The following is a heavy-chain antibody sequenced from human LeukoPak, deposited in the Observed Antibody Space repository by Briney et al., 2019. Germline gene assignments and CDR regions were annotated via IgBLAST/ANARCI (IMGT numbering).Heavy chain of an antibody. Sequence: PSETLSLTCAVYGGSFNGYYWSWIRQPPGKGLEWIGEINHSGSTNYNPSLKSRVAISVDTSKNQFSLKLSSVTAADTAVYYCARGLRAARVYYYYGMDVWGQGTTVTVSS. V-gene: IGHV4-34*01. CDR1: GGSFNGYY. CDR2: INHSGST. J-gene: IGHJ6*02. CDR3: ARGLRAARVYYYYGMDV. D-gene: IGHD6-13*01.